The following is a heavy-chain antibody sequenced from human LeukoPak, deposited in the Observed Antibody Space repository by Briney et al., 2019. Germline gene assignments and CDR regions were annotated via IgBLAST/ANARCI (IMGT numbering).Heavy chain of an antibody. V-gene: IGHV3-33*01. CDR2: IWYDGSNR. D-gene: IGHD2-2*03. CDR1: GFTFSSYG. CDR3: ARVDSLLGLAGDY. J-gene: IGHJ4*02. Sequence: GGTLRPSCAASGFTFSSYGMHGVRHAPDKGQEWVEVIWYDGSNRYYGDSVKGRFTISRDNSKNTLYLQMNSLRAEDTAVYYCARVDSLLGLAGDYWGQGTLVTVSS.